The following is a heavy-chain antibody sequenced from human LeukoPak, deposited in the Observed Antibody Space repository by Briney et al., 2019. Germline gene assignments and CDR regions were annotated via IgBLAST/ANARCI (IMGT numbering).Heavy chain of an antibody. CDR3: AKEYGGWYYFDY. CDR2: ISGSGGST. V-gene: IGHV3-23*01. CDR1: GFTFNSYA. Sequence: GGPLRLSCAASGFTFNSYAMSWVRQAPGKGLEWVSAISGSGGSTYYADSVKGRFTISRDNSKNTLYLQMNSLRAEDTAVYYCAKEYGGWYYFDYWGQGTLVTVSS. D-gene: IGHD6-19*01. J-gene: IGHJ4*02.